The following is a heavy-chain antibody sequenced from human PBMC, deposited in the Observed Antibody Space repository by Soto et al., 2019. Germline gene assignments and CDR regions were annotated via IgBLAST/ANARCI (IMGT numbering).Heavy chain of an antibody. CDR3: AREISSRFDP. D-gene: IGHD2-15*01. CDR2: IYYSGST. J-gene: IGHJ5*02. CDR1: GGSISSGGYY. Sequence: PSETLSLTCTVSGGSISSGGYYWSWIRQHPGKGLEWIGYIYYSGSTYYNPSLKSRVTISVDTSKNQFSLKLSSVTAADTAVYYCAREISSRFDPWGQGTLVTVSS. V-gene: IGHV4-31*03.